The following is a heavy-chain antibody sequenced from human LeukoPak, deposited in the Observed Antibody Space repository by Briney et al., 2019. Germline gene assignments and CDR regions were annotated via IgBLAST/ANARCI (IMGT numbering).Heavy chain of an antibody. J-gene: IGHJ3*02. Sequence: GGSLRLSCAASGFTFSTYVMQWVRQVPGKGLEYVSAITGDGGYTYYANSVKGRFTISRDNSKKTLYLQMGSLRADDMAVYYCARVSTNDRRNAFDIWGQGTMVTVSS. CDR3: ARVSTNDRRNAFDI. D-gene: IGHD2-8*01. CDR2: ITGDGGYT. CDR1: GFTFSTYV. V-gene: IGHV3-64*01.